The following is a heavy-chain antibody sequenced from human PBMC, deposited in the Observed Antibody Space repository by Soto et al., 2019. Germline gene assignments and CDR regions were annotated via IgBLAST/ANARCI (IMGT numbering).Heavy chain of an antibody. J-gene: IGHJ4*02. CDR2: INSDGSRT. CDR1: GFTFSSYW. V-gene: IGHV3-74*01. D-gene: IGHD3-22*01. CDR3: ARGDGDYYDGNGYLGRH. Sequence: EVQLVASGGGIVQPGGSLRLSCAASGFTFSSYWMHWVRQAPGKGLVWVSRINSDGSRTSYADSAKGRFTISRDNAKNTVYLQMNSLRAEDTAVYYCARGDGDYYDGNGYLGRHWGQGTLVTVSS.